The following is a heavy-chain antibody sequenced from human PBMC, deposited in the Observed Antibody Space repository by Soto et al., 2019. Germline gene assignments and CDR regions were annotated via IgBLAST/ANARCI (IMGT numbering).Heavy chain of an antibody. CDR1: GYTFTNHG. J-gene: IGHJ4*02. CDR2: VSGNNGNT. Sequence: ASVKVSCKASGYTFTNHGISWLRQAPGQGLEWLGWVSGNNGNTKYAQGLKGRVTLTTDTSTSTAYMELRSLRSDDTAVYYCARDSYYYDSSGYPYFDYWGQGTLVTVSS. V-gene: IGHV1-18*04. D-gene: IGHD3-22*01. CDR3: ARDSYYYDSSGYPYFDY.